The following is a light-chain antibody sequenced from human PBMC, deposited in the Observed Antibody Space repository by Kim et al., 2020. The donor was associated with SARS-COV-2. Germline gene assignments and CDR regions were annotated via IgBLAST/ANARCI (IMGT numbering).Light chain of an antibody. J-gene: IGLJ2*01. Sequence: QAVVTQEPSLTVSPGGTVTLTCASDTGAVTSGYYPNWFQQKPGQAPRALIYSTNNKYSWTPARFSGSLLGGKAALTLSGVQPEDEAEYYCLLYYGGAQGVFGGGTQLTVL. CDR3: LLYYGGAQGV. CDR1: TGAVTSGYY. CDR2: STN. V-gene: IGLV7-43*01.